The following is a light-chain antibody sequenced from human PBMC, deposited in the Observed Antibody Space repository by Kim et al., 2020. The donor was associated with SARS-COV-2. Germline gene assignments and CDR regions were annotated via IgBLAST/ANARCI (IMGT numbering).Light chain of an antibody. V-gene: IGLV2-11*03. CDR2: DVS. CDR3: CSYAGSYTV. CDR1: SNDVGGYNY. J-gene: IGLJ2*01. Sequence: PGQSVTIPFTGTSNDVGGYNYVSWYQQHPGKAPKLLIYDVSNRPSGVPDRFSGSKSGNTASLTISGLQPEDEADYYCCSYAGSYTVFGGVTQLTVL.